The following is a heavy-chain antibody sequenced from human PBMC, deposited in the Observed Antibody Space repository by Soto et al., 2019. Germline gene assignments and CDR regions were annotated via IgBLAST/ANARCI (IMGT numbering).Heavy chain of an antibody. CDR2: ISSSSSTI. J-gene: IGHJ6*02. Sequence: EVQLVESGGGLVQPGGSLRLSCAASGFTFSSYSMNWVRQAPGKGLEWVSYISSSSSTIYYADSVKGRFTISRDNAKNSLYLQMNSLRAEDTAVYYCARDEDCSSTSCPSYFDYYYGMDVWGQGTTVTVSS. D-gene: IGHD2-2*01. V-gene: IGHV3-48*01. CDR3: ARDEDCSSTSCPSYFDYYYGMDV. CDR1: GFTFSSYS.